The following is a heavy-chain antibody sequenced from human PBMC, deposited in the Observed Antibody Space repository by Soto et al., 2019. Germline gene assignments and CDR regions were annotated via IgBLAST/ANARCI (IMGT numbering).Heavy chain of an antibody. Sequence: QVQLQESGPGLVKPSQTLSLTCTVSGGSISSGGYYWSWIRQHPGKGLEWIGYIYYSGSTYYNPSLKSRVTRSVDTSKNQFSLKLSSVTAADTAVYYCAREGLRWRVWFDPWGQGTLVTVSS. CDR3: AREGLRWRVWFDP. CDR1: GGSISSGGYY. D-gene: IGHD4-17*01. V-gene: IGHV4-31*03. CDR2: IYYSGST. J-gene: IGHJ5*02.